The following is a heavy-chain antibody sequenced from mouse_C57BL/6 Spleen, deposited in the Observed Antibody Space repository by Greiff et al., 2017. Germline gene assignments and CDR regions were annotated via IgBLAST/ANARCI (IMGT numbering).Heavy chain of an antibody. J-gene: IGHJ2*01. V-gene: IGHV5-16*01. Sequence: DVKLVESEGGLVQPGSSMKLSCTASGFTFSDYYMAWVRQVPEKGLEWVANINYDGSSTYYLDSLKSRFIISRDNAKNILYLQMSSLKSEDTATYYCARVNYGSSYGYFDYWGQGTTLTVSS. CDR1: GFTFSDYY. D-gene: IGHD1-1*01. CDR3: ARVNYGSSYGYFDY. CDR2: INYDGSST.